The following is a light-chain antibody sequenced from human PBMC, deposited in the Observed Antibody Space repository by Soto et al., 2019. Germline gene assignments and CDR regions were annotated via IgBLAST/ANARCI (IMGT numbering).Light chain of an antibody. V-gene: IGLV4-69*02. Sequence: QPVLTQSPSASASLGASVKLTCTLSSGHNSYAIAWHQQQPEKGPRYLMRLNSDGSHNKGDGIPDRFSGSSSGAERYLTISGLQSEDEADYYCQTWGTGIRVFGTGTKVTVL. CDR1: SGHNSYA. J-gene: IGLJ1*01. CDR3: QTWGTGIRV. CDR2: LNSDGSH.